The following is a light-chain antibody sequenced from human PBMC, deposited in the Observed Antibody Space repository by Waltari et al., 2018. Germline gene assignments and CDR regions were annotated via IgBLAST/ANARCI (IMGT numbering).Light chain of an antibody. V-gene: IGKV1-6*01. CDR3: LQDYNYPLT. CDR2: AAS. J-gene: IGKJ4*01. Sequence: AIQMTQSPSSLSASVGDIVIITCRASQGIRNDLGWYQQKPGKAPKLLIYAASSLQSGVPSRFSGSGSGTDFTLTISSLQPEDFATYYCLQDYNYPLTFGGGTKVEI. CDR1: QGIRND.